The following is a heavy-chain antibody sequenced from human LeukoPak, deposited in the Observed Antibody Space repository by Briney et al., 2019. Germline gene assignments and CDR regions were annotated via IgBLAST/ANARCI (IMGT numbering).Heavy chain of an antibody. V-gene: IGHV4-39*07. CDR3: ARDPSSTFNWFDP. CDR1: GGSTTSSSYY. J-gene: IGHJ5*02. Sequence: SETLSLTCTVSGGSTTSSSYYWGWIRQPPGKGLQWIGSLYYSGSTYYNPSLKSRVTIYVDTSKNQFSLKLSSVTAADTAVYYCARDPSSTFNWFDPWGQGTLVTVSS. CDR2: LYYSGST. D-gene: IGHD2/OR15-2a*01.